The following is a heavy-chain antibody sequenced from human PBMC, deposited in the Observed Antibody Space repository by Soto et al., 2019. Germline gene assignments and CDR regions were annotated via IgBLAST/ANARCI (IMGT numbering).Heavy chain of an antibody. CDR1: GYTFTSYY. Sequence: GASVKVSCKASGYTFTSYYMHCVRQAPGQVLEWMGIINPSGGSTSYAQKFQGRVTMTRDTSTSTVYMELSSLRSEDTAVYYCARDTRIWSGYDSYYYYGMDVWGQGTTVTVSS. D-gene: IGHD5-12*01. CDR2: INPSGGST. V-gene: IGHV1-46*01. J-gene: IGHJ6*02. CDR3: ARDTRIWSGYDSYYYYGMDV.